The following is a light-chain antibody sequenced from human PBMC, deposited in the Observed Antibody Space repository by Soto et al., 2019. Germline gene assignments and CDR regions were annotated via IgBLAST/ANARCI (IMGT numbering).Light chain of an antibody. J-gene: IGLJ2*01. CDR3: TSYTSRNDFVV. CDR1: SSDVGGYNF. CDR2: EVY. Sequence: QSALTQPPSASGSPGRSVTISCTGTSSDVGGYNFVSWYQQHPDKAPKLLVYEVYKRPSGVPDRFSGSKSGNRASLTVSGLQAEDEADYYCTSYTSRNDFVVFGGGTKLTVL. V-gene: IGLV2-8*01.